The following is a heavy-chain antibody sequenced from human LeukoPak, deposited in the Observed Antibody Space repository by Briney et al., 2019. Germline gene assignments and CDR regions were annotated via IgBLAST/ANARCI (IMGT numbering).Heavy chain of an antibody. CDR2: ISYDGSNK. D-gene: IGHD4-17*01. CDR3: AKVGGGTVTTSYYYYGMDV. CDR1: GFTFSSYG. Sequence: GGSLRLPCAASGFTFSSYGMHWVRQAPGKGLEWVAVISYDGSNKYYADSVKGRFTISRDNSKNTLYLQMNSLRAEDTAVYYCAKVGGGTVTTSYYYYGMDVWGQGTTVTVSS. J-gene: IGHJ6*02. V-gene: IGHV3-30*18.